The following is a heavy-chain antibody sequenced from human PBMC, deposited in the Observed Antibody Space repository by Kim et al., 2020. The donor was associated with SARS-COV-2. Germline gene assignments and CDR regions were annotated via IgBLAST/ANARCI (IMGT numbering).Heavy chain of an antibody. Sequence: GGSLRLSCAASGFTFDDYAMHWVRQAPGKGLEWVSGISWNSGSIGYADSVKGRFTISRDNAKNSLYLQMNSLRAEDTALYYCAKDIIGSEPYYGMDVWGQGTTVTVSS. D-gene: IGHD3-10*01. V-gene: IGHV3-9*01. CDR2: ISWNSGSI. CDR3: AKDIIGSEPYYGMDV. J-gene: IGHJ6*02. CDR1: GFTFDDYA.